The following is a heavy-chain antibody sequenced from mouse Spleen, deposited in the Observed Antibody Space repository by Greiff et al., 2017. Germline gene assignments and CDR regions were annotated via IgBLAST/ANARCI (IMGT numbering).Heavy chain of an antibody. D-gene: IGHD2-3*01. J-gene: IGHJ2*01. CDR3: ARDYDGYYGY. V-gene: IGHV3-2*02. CDR2: ISYSGST. CDR1: GYSITSDYA. Sequence: VQLKESGPGLVKPSQSLSLTCTVTGYSITSDYAWNWIRQFPGNKLEWMGYISYSGSTSYNPSLKSRISITRDTSKNQFFLQLNSVTTEDTATYYCARDYDGYYGYWGQGTTLTVSS.